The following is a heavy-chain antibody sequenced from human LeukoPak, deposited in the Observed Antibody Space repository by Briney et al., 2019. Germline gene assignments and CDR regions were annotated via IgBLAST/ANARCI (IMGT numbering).Heavy chain of an antibody. CDR3: ASNLCGGNCYSGFDY. Sequence: LPGGSLRLSCAASGFTFSSYALNWVRQAPGEGLEWVSTISGSGGSAYYTDSVKGRFTISRDNTKNTLYLQMNSLRAEDTAVYYCASNLCGGNCYSGFDYWGQGTLVTVSS. CDR2: ISGSGGSA. J-gene: IGHJ4*02. V-gene: IGHV3-23*01. CDR1: GFTFSSYA. D-gene: IGHD2-21*02.